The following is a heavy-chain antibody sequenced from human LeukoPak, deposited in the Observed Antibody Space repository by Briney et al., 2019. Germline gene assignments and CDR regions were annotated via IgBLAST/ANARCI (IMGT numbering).Heavy chain of an antibody. V-gene: IGHV4-59*01. CDR2: IYYSGST. Sequence: SETLSPTCTVSGGPISSYYWSWIRQPPGKGLEWLGYIYYSGSTNYNPSLKSRVTISVDTSKNQFSLKLSSVTAADTAVYYCAHHYDSSGYYSLYGDAFDIWGQGTMVTVSS. J-gene: IGHJ3*02. D-gene: IGHD3-22*01. CDR1: GGPISSYY. CDR3: AHHYDSSGYYSLYGDAFDI.